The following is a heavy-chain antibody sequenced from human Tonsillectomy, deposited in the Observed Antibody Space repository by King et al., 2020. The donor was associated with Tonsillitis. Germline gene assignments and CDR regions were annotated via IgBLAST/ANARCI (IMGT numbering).Heavy chain of an antibody. Sequence: QLQESGPGLVKPSETLSLTCTVSGGSISSNGYYWGWIRQPPGKGLEWIGSIYYSGSTYYNPSLKSRVTISVDTSKNQFSLKLSSVTAADTAVYYCARHLVGPEGGFDPWGQGTLGTVSS. CDR2: IYYSGST. CDR3: ARHLVGPEGGFDP. V-gene: IGHV4-39*01. J-gene: IGHJ5*02. CDR1: GGSISSNGYY.